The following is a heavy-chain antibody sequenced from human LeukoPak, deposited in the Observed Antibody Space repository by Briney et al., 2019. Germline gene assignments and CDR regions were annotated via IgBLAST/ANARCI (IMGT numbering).Heavy chain of an antibody. CDR1: GYIIATYY. CDR3: ARVTRDGYYLFDY. Sequence: ASVTVSCKASGYIIATYYMDWVRQAPGQGLEWMGRINPSGGSTNYARQFQDRVTMTSDTSTTTVYMELSSLRSEDTAVYFCARVTRDGYYLFDYWGQGTLVTVSS. CDR2: INPSGGST. J-gene: IGHJ4*02. V-gene: IGHV1-46*01. D-gene: IGHD5-24*01.